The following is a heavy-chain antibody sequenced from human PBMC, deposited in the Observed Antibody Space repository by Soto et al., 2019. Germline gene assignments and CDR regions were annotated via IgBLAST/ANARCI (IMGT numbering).Heavy chain of an antibody. J-gene: IGHJ6*02. V-gene: IGHV3-21*01. Sequence: PVGSLRLSCAASGFTFSSYSMNWVRQAPGKGLEWVSSISSSSSYIYYADSVKGRFTISRDNAKNSLYLQMNSLRAEDTAVYDCRHAARWRRCMGYSYDGMAFSGQGTQVTVCS. D-gene: IGHD2-8*01. CDR3: RHAARWRRCMGYSYDGMAF. CDR1: GFTFSSYS. CDR2: ISSSSSYI.